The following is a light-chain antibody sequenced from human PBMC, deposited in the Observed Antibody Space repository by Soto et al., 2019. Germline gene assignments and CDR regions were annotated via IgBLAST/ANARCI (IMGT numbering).Light chain of an antibody. CDR1: SGYSNYK. CDR3: GADHGSGSNFVWNV. CDR2: VGTGGIVG. V-gene: IGLV9-49*01. J-gene: IGLJ1*01. Sequence: QAVVTQPPSASASLGASVTLTCTLSSGYSNYKVDWYQQRPGKGPRFVMRVGTGGIVGSKGDGIPDRFSVLGSGLNRYLTIKNTQEEDESDYHCGADHGSGSNFVWNVFGTGTKVTVL.